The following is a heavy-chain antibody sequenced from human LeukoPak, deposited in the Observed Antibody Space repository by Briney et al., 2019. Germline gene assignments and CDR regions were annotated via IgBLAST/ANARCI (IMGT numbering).Heavy chain of an antibody. CDR3: ARYYYYDSSGYD. CDR2: IIPIFGTA. V-gene: IGHV1-69*01. J-gene: IGHJ4*02. D-gene: IGHD3-22*01. CDR1: GGTFSSYA. Sequence: ASVTVSFKASGGTFSSYAISWVRQAPGQGLEWMGGIIPIFGTANYAQKFQGRVTITADESTSTAYMELSSLRSEDTAVYYCARYYYYDSSGYDWGQGTLVTVSS.